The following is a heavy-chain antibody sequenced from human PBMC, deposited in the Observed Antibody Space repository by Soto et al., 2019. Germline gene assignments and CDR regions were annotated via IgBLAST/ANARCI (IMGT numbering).Heavy chain of an antibody. CDR2: ISGSGGST. D-gene: IGHD3-16*01. Sequence: GGSLRLSCAASGFTFSSYAMSWVRQAPGKGLEWVSAISGSGGSTYYADSVKGRFTISRDNSKNTLYLQMNSLRAEGTAVYYSAKGWAYNYVWGTYAPLDYWGGGSLLTVSS. V-gene: IGHV3-23*01. CDR3: AKGWAYNYVWGTYAPLDY. J-gene: IGHJ4*02. CDR1: GFTFSSYA.